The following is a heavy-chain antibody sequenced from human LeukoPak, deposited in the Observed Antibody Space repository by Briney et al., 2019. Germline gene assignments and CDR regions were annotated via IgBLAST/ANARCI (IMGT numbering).Heavy chain of an antibody. CDR1: APPLRRSY. V-gene: IGHV3-7*01. Sequence: PGGPLRLPCAPSAPPLRRSYMGGPRRARGKGLEWVALMRLAGSVTYYVESVKGRFTISRDNTKNLLYLHMNNLRAEDTGVYYCVIDRGARWGEGTLVTVSS. CDR3: VIDRGAR. J-gene: IGHJ4*02. CDR2: MRLAGSVT.